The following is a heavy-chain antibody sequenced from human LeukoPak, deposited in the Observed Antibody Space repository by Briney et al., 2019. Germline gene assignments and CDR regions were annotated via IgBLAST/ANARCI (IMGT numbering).Heavy chain of an antibody. J-gene: IGHJ4*02. Sequence: SETLSLTCTVSGGSISSYYWSWIRQPPGKGLEWIGYIYYSGSTNYNPSLKSRVTISVDTSKNQFSLKLSSVTAADTAVYYCARQGGNRGYWGQGTLVTVSS. CDR3: ARQGGNRGY. V-gene: IGHV4-59*08. D-gene: IGHD4-23*01. CDR2: IYYSGST. CDR1: GGSISSYY.